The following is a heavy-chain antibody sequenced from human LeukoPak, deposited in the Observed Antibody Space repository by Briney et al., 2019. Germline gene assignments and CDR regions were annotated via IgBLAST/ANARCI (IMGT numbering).Heavy chain of an antibody. CDR1: GRSISSYY. CDR3: ARVGYIAAAGTYDY. CDR2: IFYSGSP. J-gene: IGHJ4*02. V-gene: IGHV4-59*08. D-gene: IGHD6-13*01. Sequence: SETLSLTCTVSGRSISSYYWSWIRQPPGKGLEWIGNIFYSGSPNYNPSLKSRVTTSFDTSKNQFSLKLSFVTAADTAVYYCARVGYIAAAGTYDYWGLGTLVTVSS.